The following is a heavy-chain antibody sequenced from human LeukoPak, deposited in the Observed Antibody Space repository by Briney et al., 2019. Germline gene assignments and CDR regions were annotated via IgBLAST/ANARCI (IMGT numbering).Heavy chain of an antibody. CDR1: GFTVSSHY. D-gene: IGHD5-24*01. CDR2: IYRGGDI. V-gene: IGHV3-53*01. CDR3: ARGDGYNFFDY. J-gene: IGHJ4*02. Sequence: GGSLRLSCAASGFTVSSHYMSWVRQAPGKGRGWVSVIYRGGDISYANSVKGRFTISRDTSKNILYLQMNSLRAEDTAVYYCARGDGYNFFDYWGQGTLVTVSS.